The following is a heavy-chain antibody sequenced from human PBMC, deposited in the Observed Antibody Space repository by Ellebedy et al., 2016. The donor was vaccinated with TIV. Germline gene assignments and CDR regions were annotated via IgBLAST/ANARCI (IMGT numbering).Heavy chain of an antibody. CDR1: GGTFSRYA. CDR3: AREGTMIALEVFYFDY. J-gene: IGHJ4*02. V-gene: IGHV1-69*04. D-gene: IGHD3-22*01. CDR2: IMPILDIA. Sequence: AASVKVSCKASGGTFSRYALNWARQAPGQGLEWMGRIMPILDIANYPQKFQGRVTITADKSTSAAYMELRSLRSEDTAVYYCAREGTMIALEVFYFDYWGQGTLVTVSS.